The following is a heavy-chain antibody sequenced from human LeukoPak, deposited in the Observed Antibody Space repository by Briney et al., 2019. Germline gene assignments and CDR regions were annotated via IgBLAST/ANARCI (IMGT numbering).Heavy chain of an antibody. V-gene: IGHV3-21*01. J-gene: IGHJ4*02. CDR1: GFTFSTYS. Sequence: AGGSLRLSCAASGFTFSTYSMNWVRQAPGKGLEWVSSISSSSTYIYYADSVKGRFTISRDNAKNSLYLQMNSLRAEDTAAYYWAGGYYDFLTGPDYWGQGTLVTVPS. CDR3: AGGYYDFLTGPDY. CDR2: ISSSSTYI. D-gene: IGHD3-9*01.